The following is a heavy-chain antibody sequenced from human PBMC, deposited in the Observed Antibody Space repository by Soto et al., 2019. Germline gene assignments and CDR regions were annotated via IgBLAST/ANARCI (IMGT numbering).Heavy chain of an antibody. CDR2: ISSRGNT. D-gene: IGHD3-10*01. V-gene: IGHV4-31*03. Sequence: QVQLQESGPGLVKPSQTLSLTCFVSGDSINSGDYYWTWIRQHPERGLEWIGYISSRGNTYYRPSLRSRVSMSRDTSKSLFSLTLTSVTAADTAVYYCAGGRGSGNYYLSIGGEDNYYGLDVWGLGATVTVSS. CDR3: AGGRGSGNYYLSIGGEDNYYGLDV. CDR1: GDSINSGDYY. J-gene: IGHJ6*02.